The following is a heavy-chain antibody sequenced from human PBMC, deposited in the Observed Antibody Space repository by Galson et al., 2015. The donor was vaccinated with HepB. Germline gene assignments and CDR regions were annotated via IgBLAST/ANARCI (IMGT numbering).Heavy chain of an antibody. CDR3: TRDMLTLRITMFRGVIIMGY. CDR2: INAGNGNT. CDR1: GYTFTSYA. Sequence: SVKVSCKASGYTFTSYAMHWVRQAPGQRLEWMGWINAGNGNTKYSQKFQGRVTITRDTSASTAYMELSSLRSEDTAVYYCTRDMLTLRITMFRGVIIMGYWGQGTLVTVSS. D-gene: IGHD3-10*01. V-gene: IGHV1-3*01. J-gene: IGHJ4*02.